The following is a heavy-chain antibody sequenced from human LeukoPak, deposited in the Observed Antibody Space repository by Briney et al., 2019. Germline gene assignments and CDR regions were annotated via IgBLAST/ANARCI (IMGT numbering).Heavy chain of an antibody. D-gene: IGHD6-13*01. CDR3: ARDLWRSAAAGLFGY. Sequence: GGSLRLSCAASGFTFRSYWMSWVRQAPGKGLEWVANIKQDGSEKHYVDSVKGRFTISRDNAKNSLYLQMNSLRAEDTAVYYCARDLWRSAAAGLFGYWGQGTLVTVSS. J-gene: IGHJ4*02. V-gene: IGHV3-7*01. CDR1: GFTFRSYW. CDR2: IKQDGSEK.